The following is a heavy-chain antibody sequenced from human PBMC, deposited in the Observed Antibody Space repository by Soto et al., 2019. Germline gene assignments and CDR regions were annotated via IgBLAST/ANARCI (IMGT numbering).Heavy chain of an antibody. CDR1: GFTFSSYS. D-gene: IGHD1-26*01. J-gene: IGHJ6*02. CDR2: ISSSSSTI. CDR3: ARDELGSRSPKIYGMHV. Sequence: GGSLRLSCAASGFTFSSYSMNWVRQAPGKGLEWVSYISSSSSTIYYADSVKGRFTISRDNAKNSLYLQMNSLRDEDTAVYYCARDELGSRSPKIYGMHVWGQGTTLTVYS. V-gene: IGHV3-48*02.